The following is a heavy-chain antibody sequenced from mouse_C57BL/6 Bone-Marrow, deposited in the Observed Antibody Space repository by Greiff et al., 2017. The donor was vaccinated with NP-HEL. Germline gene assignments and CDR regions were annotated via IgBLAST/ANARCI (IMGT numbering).Heavy chain of an antibody. J-gene: IGHJ3*01. CDR3: AIDSNYGPY. V-gene: IGHV1-74*01. Sequence: QVQLQQPGAELVKPGASVKVSCKASGYTFTGWRTHWVPQRPGQGLEWIGRIHPSDSDTNYNQKFKGKATLTVDKSSSTAYMQLSSLTSEDSAVYYCAIDSNYGPYWGQGTLVTVSA. CDR1: GYTFTGWR. CDR2: IHPSDSDT. D-gene: IGHD2-5*01.